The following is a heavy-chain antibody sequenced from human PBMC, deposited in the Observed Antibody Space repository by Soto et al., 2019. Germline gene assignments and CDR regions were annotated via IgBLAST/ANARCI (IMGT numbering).Heavy chain of an antibody. J-gene: IGHJ5*02. Sequence: QVQLQESGPGLVKSSQTLSLTCTVSGGSLVSGGYYWTWILQHPGRGLEWLGYIYHTGKTSYNPALESRLTMPIDTSKNQFALNLRSVTAADTAVYYCARDGHSNWHYIDPWGQGTLVTVSS. D-gene: IGHD1-7*01. V-gene: IGHV4-31*03. CDR1: GGSLVSGGYY. CDR2: IYHTGKT. CDR3: ARDGHSNWHYIDP.